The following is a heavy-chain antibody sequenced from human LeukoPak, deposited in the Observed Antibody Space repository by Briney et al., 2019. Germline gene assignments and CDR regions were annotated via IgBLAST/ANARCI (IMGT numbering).Heavy chain of an antibody. Sequence: GASVKVSCKASGYTFTSYGISWVRQASGQGLEWMGWISAYNGNTNYAQKFQGRVTITADKSTSTAYMELSSLRSEDTAVYYCARDLRQFGEFPYGMDVWGQGTTVTVS. J-gene: IGHJ6*02. CDR2: ISAYNGNT. CDR1: GYTFTSYG. CDR3: ARDLRQFGEFPYGMDV. D-gene: IGHD3-10*01. V-gene: IGHV1-18*01.